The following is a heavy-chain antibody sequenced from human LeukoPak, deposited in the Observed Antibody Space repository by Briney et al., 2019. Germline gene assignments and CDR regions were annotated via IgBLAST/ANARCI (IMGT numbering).Heavy chain of an antibody. D-gene: IGHD5-18*01. CDR3: AREVGTATPYYYMDV. J-gene: IGHJ6*03. CDR2: ISSSSSYI. CDR1: GFTFSSYS. Sequence: GGSPRLSCAASGFTFSSYSMNWVRQAPGKGLEWVSSISSSSSYIYYADSVKGRFTISRDNAKNSLYLQMNSLRAEHTAVYYCAREVGTATPYYYMDVWGKGTTVTVSS. V-gene: IGHV3-21*01.